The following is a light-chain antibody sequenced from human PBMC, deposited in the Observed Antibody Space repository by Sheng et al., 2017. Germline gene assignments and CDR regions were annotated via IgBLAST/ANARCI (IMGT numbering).Light chain of an antibody. J-gene: IGKJ1*01. CDR3: QKYNSAPWT. CDR2: AAS. V-gene: IGKV1-27*01. Sequence: DIQMTQSPSSLSASLGDRVTITCRASQGIRNYLAWYQQKAGRVPKLLIYAASTLQSGAPSRFSGSGSGTDFTLTISSLQPEDVATYYCQKYNSAPWTFGQGTKVE. CDR1: QGIRNY.